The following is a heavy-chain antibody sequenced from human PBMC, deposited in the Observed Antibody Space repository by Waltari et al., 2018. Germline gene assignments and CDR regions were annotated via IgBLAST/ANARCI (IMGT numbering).Heavy chain of an antibody. D-gene: IGHD3-10*01. CDR1: GDTFTDNY. J-gene: IGHJ3*01. CDR2: LDPEDGQA. Sequence: EVQLLQSGAEVKKPGTPVKISCKGSGDTFTDNYTHWIQQAPGKGLQWMGLLDPEDGQAVYAEKFQGRVTMTADTSIHTAYMELTSLTSEDTAFYYCAAALGGGISASRPFHFWGQGTMITVSS. V-gene: IGHV1-69-2*01. CDR3: AAALGGGISASRPFHF.